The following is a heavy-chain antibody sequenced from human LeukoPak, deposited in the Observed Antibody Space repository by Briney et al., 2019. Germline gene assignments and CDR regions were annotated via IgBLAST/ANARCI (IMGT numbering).Heavy chain of an antibody. CDR2: IYTSGST. Sequence: SETLSLTCTVSGGSISSGSYYWSWIRQPAGKGLEWIGRIYTSGSTNYNPSLKSRVTISVDTSKNQFSLKPSSVTAADTAVYYCAREEAPWYSGSYYYYYYYMDVWGKGTTVTISS. CDR3: AREEAPWYSGSYYYYYYYMDV. J-gene: IGHJ6*03. CDR1: GGSISSGSYY. D-gene: IGHD1-26*01. V-gene: IGHV4-61*02.